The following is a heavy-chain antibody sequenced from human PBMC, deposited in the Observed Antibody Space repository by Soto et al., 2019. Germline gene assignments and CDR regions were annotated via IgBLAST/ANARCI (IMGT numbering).Heavy chain of an antibody. J-gene: IGHJ4*02. CDR1: GCTFISYA. V-gene: IGHV3-64D*06. Sequence: PGVPLRVSCSASGCTFISYAMHWVRQAPGKGLEYVSAISSNGGSTYYADSVKGRFTISRDNSKNTLYLQMSSLRAEDTAVYYCARDVYYDSSGQFDYWGQGTLVTV. CDR3: ARDVYYDSSGQFDY. D-gene: IGHD3-22*01. CDR2: ISSNGGST.